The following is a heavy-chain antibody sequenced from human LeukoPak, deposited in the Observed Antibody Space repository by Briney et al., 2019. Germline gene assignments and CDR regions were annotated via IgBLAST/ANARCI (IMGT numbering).Heavy chain of an antibody. D-gene: IGHD2-15*01. J-gene: IGHJ6*03. Sequence: ASVKVSCKASGSTFTCNYMHWVRQAPGPGLELVGRINANSGGTNYAQKFQGRVTMTRDTSISTAYMKLSRLRSDDTAVYYGLVATTGSYYYYYVDVWGKGTTVTVSS. CDR3: LVATTGSYYYYYVDV. CDR1: GSTFTCNY. CDR2: INANSGGT. V-gene: IGHV1-2*06.